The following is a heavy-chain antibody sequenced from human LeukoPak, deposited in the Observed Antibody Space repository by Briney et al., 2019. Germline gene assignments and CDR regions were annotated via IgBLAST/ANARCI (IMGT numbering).Heavy chain of an antibody. CDR3: ARGPLPGDDFWSGYRGDAFDI. CDR2: IISILGIA. CDR1: GGTFSSYT. Sequence: ASVKVSCMASGGTFSSYTISWVRQAPGQGLEWMGRIISILGIANYAQKFQGRVTITADKSTRPDYMELSSLRSEDTGVYYCARGPLPGDDFWSGYRGDAFDIWGQGTMVTVSS. D-gene: IGHD3-3*01. V-gene: IGHV1-69*02. J-gene: IGHJ3*02.